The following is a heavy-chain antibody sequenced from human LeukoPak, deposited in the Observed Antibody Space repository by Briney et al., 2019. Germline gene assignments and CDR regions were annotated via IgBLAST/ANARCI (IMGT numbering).Heavy chain of an antibody. V-gene: IGHV4-34*01. CDR3: ARRMGRRFGERYYYYHYMDV. CDR1: GGSFSGYY. J-gene: IGHJ6*03. Sequence: SETLSLTCAVFGGSFSGYYWSWIRQPPGKGLEWIGEINHSGSINYNSSLKSRVTISVDTSKNQFSLKLSSVTAADTAVYYCARRMGRRFGERYYYYHYMDVWGKGTTVTISS. CDR2: INHSGSI. D-gene: IGHD3-10*01.